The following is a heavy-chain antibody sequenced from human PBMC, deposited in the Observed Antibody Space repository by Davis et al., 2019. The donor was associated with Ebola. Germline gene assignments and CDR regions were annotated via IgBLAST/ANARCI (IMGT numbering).Heavy chain of an antibody. CDR1: NGSITKTIW. CDR3: AAKGSWFGP. Sequence: SQTLSLTCGVSNGSITKTIWWSWVRQSPGKGLEWIGEIYHSGTTKYNPSLEIRVTISVDKSTNQLPLRMISVTAADTAVYYCAAKGSWFGPWGQGTLVTVSS. V-gene: IGHV4-4*02. J-gene: IGHJ5*02. CDR2: IYHSGTT.